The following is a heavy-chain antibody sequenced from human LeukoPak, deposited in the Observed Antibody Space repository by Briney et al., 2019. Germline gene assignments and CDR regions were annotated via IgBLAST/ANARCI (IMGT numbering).Heavy chain of an antibody. V-gene: IGHV4-59*08. Sequence: SETLSLTCTVSGGSITSSYWSWLRQPPGKGLQWIGYFYYSGATNYNPSLKSRVTISVDTSNIQLSLKMTSMTAADTAVYYCARSNARDGYNFGYWGQGTLVTVSS. CDR3: ARSNARDGYNFGY. CDR2: FYYSGAT. J-gene: IGHJ4*02. CDR1: GGSITSSY. D-gene: IGHD5-24*01.